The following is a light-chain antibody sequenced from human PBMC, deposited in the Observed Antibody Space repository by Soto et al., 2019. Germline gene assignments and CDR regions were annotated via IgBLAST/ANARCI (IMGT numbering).Light chain of an antibody. CDR1: QDISNW. V-gene: IGKV1-12*01. Sequence: DIQMTQSPSSVSASVGDRVTITCRASQDISNWLDWYQQKPGKAPKLLIHTAASLQSGVPSRFSGGGSGTDFSLTMTSLQPEDFATYSCQQINNFPLTFGPGTKVEIK. J-gene: IGKJ3*01. CDR3: QQINNFPLT. CDR2: TAA.